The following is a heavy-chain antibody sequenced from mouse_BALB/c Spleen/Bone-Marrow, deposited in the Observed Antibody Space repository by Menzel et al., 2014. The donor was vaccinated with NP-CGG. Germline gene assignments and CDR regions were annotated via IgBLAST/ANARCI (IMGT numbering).Heavy chain of an antibody. J-gene: IGHJ3*01. V-gene: IGHV1-7*01. CDR2: INPSTGYT. Sequence: QVQLQQSGAELAKPGASVKMSCKASAYTFTSYCMHWVKQRPGQGLEWIGYINPSTGYTAYNQKFKDKATLTADKSSSTAYMQLSSLTSEDSAVYYCARYGGRSRDGFAYWGQGTLVTGSA. CDR1: AYTFTSYC. D-gene: IGHD1-1*02. CDR3: ARYGGRSRDGFAY.